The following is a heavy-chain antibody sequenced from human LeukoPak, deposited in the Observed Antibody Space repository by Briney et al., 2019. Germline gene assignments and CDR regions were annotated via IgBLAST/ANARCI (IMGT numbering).Heavy chain of an antibody. CDR1: GFTFSSFG. D-gene: IGHD4-17*01. CDR2: VSYDGSNK. CDR3: ARSGGVTTTLGY. V-gene: IGHV3-30*03. Sequence: GGSLSLSCAASGFTFSSFGMHWVRPAPGKELEWVAVVSYDGSNKYYADSVKGRFTISRDNSKNTLYLQMNSLRAEDTAVYYCARSGGVTTTLGYWGQGTLVTVSS. J-gene: IGHJ4*02.